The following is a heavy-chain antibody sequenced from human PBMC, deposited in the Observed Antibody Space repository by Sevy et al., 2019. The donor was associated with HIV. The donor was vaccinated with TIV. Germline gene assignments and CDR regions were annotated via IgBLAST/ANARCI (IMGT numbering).Heavy chain of an antibody. Sequence: ASVKVSCKASGHTFTDYFIHWVRQAPGQGLEWMGWINPNSGDPKYAQKFQGRVTMTRDTSISTAYMELSRLRSDDTAVYYCASPGAYRYGSLLDYWGQRTLVTVSS. CDR2: INPNSGDP. V-gene: IGHV1-2*02. J-gene: IGHJ4*02. CDR1: GHTFTDYF. D-gene: IGHD5-18*01. CDR3: ASPGAYRYGSLLDY.